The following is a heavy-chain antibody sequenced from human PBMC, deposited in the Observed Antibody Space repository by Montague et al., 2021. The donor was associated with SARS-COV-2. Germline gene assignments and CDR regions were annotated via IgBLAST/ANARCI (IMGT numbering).Heavy chain of an antibody. CDR3: VREKAGGLRNVFDI. J-gene: IGHJ3*02. CDR2: IFHSGTT. Sequence: SETLSLTCTVSGFSIGSGDYWGWFRQPPGKGLVWFGSIFHSGTTYYNHSLHSRLTMSIVTSTTQLSLWLISVMAADTAVFYCVREKAGGLRNVFDIWGQGTTVTVSS. V-gene: IGHV4-38-2*02. CDR1: GFSIGSGDY.